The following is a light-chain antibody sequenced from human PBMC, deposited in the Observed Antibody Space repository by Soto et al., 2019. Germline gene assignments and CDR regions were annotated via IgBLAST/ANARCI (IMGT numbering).Light chain of an antibody. Sequence: EIVWPPSPGTLSLSPGERATLSCMASQSVSSSYLAWYQQKPGQAPRLLIYGASSRATGIPDRFSGSGSGTDFTLTISRLEPEDFAVYYCQQYGSSPTWKCGQGTKGDIK. V-gene: IGKV3-20*01. CDR3: QQYGSSPTWK. CDR1: QSVSSSY. J-gene: IGKJ1*01. CDR2: GAS.